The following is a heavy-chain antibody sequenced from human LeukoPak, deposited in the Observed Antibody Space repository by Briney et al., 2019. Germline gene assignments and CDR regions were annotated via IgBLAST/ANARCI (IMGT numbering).Heavy chain of an antibody. Sequence: GASVKVSCKASGYTFTSYYMHWVRQAPGQGLEWMGIIYPSGGSTSYAQKFQGRVTMTRDMSTSTVYMELSSLRSEDTAVYYCARDGVVVTATTGYYYYYMDVWGKGTTVTVSS. CDR1: GYTFTSYY. V-gene: IGHV1-46*01. J-gene: IGHJ6*03. D-gene: IGHD2-21*02. CDR3: ARDGVVVTATTGYYYYYMDV. CDR2: IYPSGGST.